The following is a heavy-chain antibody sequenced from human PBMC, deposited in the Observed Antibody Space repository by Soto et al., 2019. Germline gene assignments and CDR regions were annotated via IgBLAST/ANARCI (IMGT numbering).Heavy chain of an antibody. CDR1: GYTFTDYY. V-gene: IGHV1-2*02. Sequence: ASVKLSCKASGYTFTDYYMHWVRQAPGQGLEWMGWINPNSGGTNYAQKFQGRVTMTRDTSISTAYMELSRLRSDDTAVYYCASSSRRGSYGSFDYWGQGTLVTVSS. D-gene: IGHD5-18*01. J-gene: IGHJ4*02. CDR3: ASSSRRGSYGSFDY. CDR2: INPNSGGT.